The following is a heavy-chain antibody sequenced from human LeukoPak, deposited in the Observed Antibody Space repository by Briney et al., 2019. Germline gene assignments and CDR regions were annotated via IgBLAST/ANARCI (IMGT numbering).Heavy chain of an antibody. Sequence: SETLSLTWTVSGGSISSSSYYWGWIRQPPGKGLEWIGSIYYSGSTYYNPSLKSRVTISVDRSKNQFSLKLSSVTAADTAVYYCARQYCSSTSCLTSPHYFQHWGQGTLVTVSS. CDR3: ARQYCSSTSCLTSPHYFQH. CDR2: IYYSGST. D-gene: IGHD2-2*01. CDR1: GGSISSSSYY. V-gene: IGHV4-39*07. J-gene: IGHJ1*01.